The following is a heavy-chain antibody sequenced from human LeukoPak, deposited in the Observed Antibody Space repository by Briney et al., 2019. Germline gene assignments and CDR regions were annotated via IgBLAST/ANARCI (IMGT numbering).Heavy chain of an antibody. V-gene: IGHV1-18*01. Sequence: ASAKVSCKASGYTFTSYGISWVRQAPGQGLEWLGWTSAYNGNTNYPQKFQGRVTMTTDTSTTTAYMELRSLRSDDTAVYYCARDAPYSGSYLDYWGQGSLVTVSS. CDR1: GYTFTSYG. D-gene: IGHD1-26*01. J-gene: IGHJ4*02. CDR3: ARDAPYSGSYLDY. CDR2: TSAYNGNT.